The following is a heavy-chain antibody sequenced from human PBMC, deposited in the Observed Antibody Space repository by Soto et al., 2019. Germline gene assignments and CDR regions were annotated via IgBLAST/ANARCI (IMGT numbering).Heavy chain of an antibody. Sequence: PSETLSLTCAVYGGSFSGYYWSWIRQPPGKGLEWIGEINHSGSTNYNPSLKSRVTISVDTSKNQFSLKLSSVTAADTAVYYCARGRQTIRPLTLGYYYYMDVWGKGTTVTVSS. CDR1: GGSFSGYY. D-gene: IGHD3-9*01. CDR3: ARGRQTIRPLTLGYYYYMDV. V-gene: IGHV4-34*01. CDR2: INHSGST. J-gene: IGHJ6*03.